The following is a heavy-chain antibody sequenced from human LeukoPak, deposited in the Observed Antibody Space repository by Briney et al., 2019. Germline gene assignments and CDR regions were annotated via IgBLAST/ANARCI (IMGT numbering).Heavy chain of an antibody. CDR1: GGSISSRNW. J-gene: IGHJ6*02. V-gene: IGHV4-4*02. Sequence: PSGTLSLTCAVSGGSISSRNWWSWVRQPPGKGLEWIGEIHHSGSTNYNPSLKSRVTISVDKSKNQFSLKLSSVTAADTAVYYCAKDPPPRHHYDSGRYYGYYYQGMDVWGQGTTVTVSS. D-gene: IGHD3-10*01. CDR3: AKDPPPRHHYDSGRYYGYYYQGMDV. CDR2: IHHSGST.